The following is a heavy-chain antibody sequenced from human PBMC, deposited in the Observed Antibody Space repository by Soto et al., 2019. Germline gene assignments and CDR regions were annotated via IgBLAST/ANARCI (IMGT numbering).Heavy chain of an antibody. V-gene: IGHV4-34*01. CDR3: ARGYGYNSRFGY. CDR2: INHSGST. J-gene: IGHJ4*02. Sequence: PSETLSLTCAVYGGSFSGYYWSWIRQPPGKGLEWIGEINHSGSTNYNPSLKSRVTISVDTSKNQFSLKLSSVTAADTAVYYCARGYGYNSRFGYWGQGTLVTVSS. CDR1: GGSFSGYY. D-gene: IGHD5-12*01.